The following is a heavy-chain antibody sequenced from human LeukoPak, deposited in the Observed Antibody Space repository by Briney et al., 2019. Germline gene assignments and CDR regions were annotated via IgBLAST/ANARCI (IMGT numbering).Heavy chain of an antibody. Sequence: PGGSLRLSCAASGFTFSDYYMSWIRQAPGKGLEWVSYISSSGSTIYYADSVKGRFTISRDNAKNSLYLQMNSLRAEDTAVYYCARDYQLWSFYFDYWGQGTLVTVSS. D-gene: IGHD5-18*01. CDR1: GFTFSDYY. J-gene: IGHJ4*02. CDR3: ARDYQLWSFYFDY. CDR2: ISSSGSTI. V-gene: IGHV3-11*01.